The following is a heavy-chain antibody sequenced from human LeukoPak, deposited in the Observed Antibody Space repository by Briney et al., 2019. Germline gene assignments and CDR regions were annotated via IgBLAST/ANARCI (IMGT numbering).Heavy chain of an antibody. CDR1: GGSFSGYY. CDR3: ASWSPDFDY. D-gene: IGHD1-14*01. CDR2: INHSGST. Sequence: SETLSLTCAVYGGSFSGYYWSWIRQPPGKGLEWIGEINHSGSTNYNPSLKSRVTISVDTSKNQFSLKLSSVTAADTAVYYCASWSPDFDYWGQGTLVTVSS. V-gene: IGHV4-34*01. J-gene: IGHJ4*02.